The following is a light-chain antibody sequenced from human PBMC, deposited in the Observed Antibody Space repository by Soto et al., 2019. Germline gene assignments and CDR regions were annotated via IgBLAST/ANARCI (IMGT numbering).Light chain of an antibody. CDR3: QQYHDTPRT. Sequence: DIVMTQSPDSLAVSLCERATINCKSSQSILYNSNNKNYLAWYQQKAGQPPKLLIYWASTRESGVPDRFSGSGSGTDFTLTISSLQAEDVAVYYCQQYHDTPRTFGQGTKVEIK. V-gene: IGKV4-1*01. J-gene: IGKJ1*01. CDR2: WAS. CDR1: QSILYNSNNKNY.